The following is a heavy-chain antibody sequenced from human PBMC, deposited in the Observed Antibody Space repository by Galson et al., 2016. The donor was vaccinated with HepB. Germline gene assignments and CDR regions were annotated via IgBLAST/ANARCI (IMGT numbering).Heavy chain of an antibody. V-gene: IGHV3-72*01. Sequence: CLRLSCAASGFTCSYSYMDCSRQAPGDPEERIGPTIDKARSYTTEYAASVKGRFTISIDNSKKSMYLQMNSLKTEDTAVYYCLGFGYWGQGTLVTVSS. J-gene: IGHJ4*02. CDR2: TIDKARSYTT. CDR1: GFTCSYSY. CDR3: LGFGY. D-gene: IGHD3-10*01.